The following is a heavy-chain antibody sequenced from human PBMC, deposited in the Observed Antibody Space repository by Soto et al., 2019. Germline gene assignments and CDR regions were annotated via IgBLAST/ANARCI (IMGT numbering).Heavy chain of an antibody. J-gene: IGHJ5*02. CDR2: ISYGGSNK. D-gene: IGHD2-2*01. CDR1: GFTFSSYG. V-gene: IGHV3-30*18. CDR3: AKDNCISTSCYRLYNWYDP. Sequence: GGSLRLSCAASGFTFSSYGMHWVRQAPGKGLEWVAVISYGGSNKYYADSVKGRFTISRDNSKNTLYLQMNNLRAEDTAVYYCAKDNCISTSCYRLYNWYDPWGQGTLVTVSS.